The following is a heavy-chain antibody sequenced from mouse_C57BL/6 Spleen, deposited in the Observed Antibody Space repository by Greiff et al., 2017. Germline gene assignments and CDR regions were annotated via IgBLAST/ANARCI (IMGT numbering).Heavy chain of an antibody. CDR3: ARQAYGYDGYAMDY. D-gene: IGHD2-2*01. Sequence: VMLVESGAELVKPGASVKISCKASGYAFSSYWMNWVKQRPGKGLEWIGQIYPGDGDTNYNGKFKGKATLTADKSSSTAYMQLSSLTSEDSAVXFCARQAYGYDGYAMDYWGQGTSVTVSS. CDR1: GYAFSSYW. J-gene: IGHJ4*01. V-gene: IGHV1-80*01. CDR2: IYPGDGDT.